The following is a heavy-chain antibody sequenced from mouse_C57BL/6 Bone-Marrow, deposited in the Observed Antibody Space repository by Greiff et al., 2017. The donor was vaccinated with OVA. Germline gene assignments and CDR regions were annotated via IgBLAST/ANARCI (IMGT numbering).Heavy chain of an antibody. CDR2: INPNNGGT. CDR3: APLLRYPPLFAY. D-gene: IGHD1-1*01. CDR1: GYTFTDYY. Sequence: EVQLQQSGPELVKPGASVKISCKASGYTFTDYYMNWVKQSHGKSLEWIGDINPNNGGTSYNQKFKGKATLTVDKSSSTAYMELRSLTSEDSAVYYCAPLLRYPPLFAYWGQGTLVTVSA. V-gene: IGHV1-26*01. J-gene: IGHJ3*01.